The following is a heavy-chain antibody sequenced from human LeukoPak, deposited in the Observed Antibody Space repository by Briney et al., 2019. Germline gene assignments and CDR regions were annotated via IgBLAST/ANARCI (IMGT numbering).Heavy chain of an antibody. CDR1: GYTFTGYY. Sequence: ASVKVSCKASGYTFTGYYMHWVRQAPGQGLEWMGWINPNSGGTNYAQKFQGRVTMTRDTSISTAYMELSGLRSDDTAVYYCARDSSSWYSPFDYWGQGTLVTVSS. J-gene: IGHJ4*02. D-gene: IGHD6-13*01. CDR3: ARDSSSWYSPFDY. V-gene: IGHV1-2*02. CDR2: INPNSGGT.